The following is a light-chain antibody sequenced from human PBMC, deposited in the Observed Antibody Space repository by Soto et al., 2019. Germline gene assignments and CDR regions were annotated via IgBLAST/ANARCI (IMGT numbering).Light chain of an antibody. CDR1: SSNIGNDY. V-gene: IGLV1-51*01. J-gene: IGLJ2*01. CDR2: DNK. CDR3: GTWDSSLSAGV. Sequence: QSVLTQPPSVSAAPGQKVTISCSGSSSNIGNDYVSWYQHLPGTAPKLLIYDNKQRPSGIPDRFSGSKSGTSATLGITGLQTGDEADYYCGTWDSSLSAGVFGGGTKLNVL.